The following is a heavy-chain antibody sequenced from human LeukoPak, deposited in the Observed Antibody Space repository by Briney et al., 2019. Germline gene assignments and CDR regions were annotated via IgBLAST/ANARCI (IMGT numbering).Heavy chain of an antibody. Sequence: GGSLRLSCAASGFTFNSYVMSWVRQAPGKGLEWVSGIIGSGASTYYADSVKGRVTISRDNSKNTVYLEMNSLRAEDTAIYYCAKSRGYGMDVWGQGTTVIVSS. CDR3: AKSRGYGMDV. D-gene: IGHD2-2*01. V-gene: IGHV3-23*01. CDR2: IIGSGAST. J-gene: IGHJ6*02. CDR1: GFTFNSYV.